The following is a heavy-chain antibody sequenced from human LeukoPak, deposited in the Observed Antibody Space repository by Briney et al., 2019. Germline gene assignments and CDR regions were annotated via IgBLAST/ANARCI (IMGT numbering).Heavy chain of an antibody. J-gene: IGHJ4*02. D-gene: IGHD3-22*01. V-gene: IGHV4-34*01. CDR3: ARGPAYYDSSGYYYFDY. CDR1: GFTFSSYA. Sequence: GSLRLSCAASGFTFSSYAMSWIRQPPGKGLEWIGEINHSGSTNYNPSLKSRVTISVDTSKNQFSLKLSSVTAADTAVYYCARGPAYYDSSGYYYFDYWGQGTLVTVSS. CDR2: INHSGST.